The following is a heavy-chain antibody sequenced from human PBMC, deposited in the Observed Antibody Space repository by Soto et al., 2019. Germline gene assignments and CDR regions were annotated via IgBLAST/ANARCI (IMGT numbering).Heavy chain of an antibody. V-gene: IGHV4-4*02. CDR1: GGSISSSNW. CDR2: IYHSGST. CDR3: ARVSGSSYYGMDV. J-gene: IGHJ6*04. D-gene: IGHD1-26*01. Sequence: SETLSLTCAVSGGSISSSNWWSWVRQAPGKGLEWIGEIYHSGSTNYNPSLKSRVTISVDKSKNQFSLKLSSVTAADTAVYYCARVSGSSYYGMDVWGKGTTVTVSS.